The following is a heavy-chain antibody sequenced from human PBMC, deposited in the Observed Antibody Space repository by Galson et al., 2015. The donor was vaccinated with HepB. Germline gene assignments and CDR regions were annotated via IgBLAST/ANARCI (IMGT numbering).Heavy chain of an antibody. CDR2: INTNTGNP. J-gene: IGHJ3*02. CDR3: ARDGDKGYYDILTGYYGSAFDI. Sequence: SVKVSCKASGYTFTSYAMNWVRQAPGQGLEWMGWINTNTGNPTYAQGFTGRFVFSLDTSVSTAYLQISSLKAEDTAVYYCARDGDKGYYDILTGYYGSAFDIWGQGTMVTVSS. CDR1: GYTFTSYA. V-gene: IGHV7-4-1*02. D-gene: IGHD3-9*01.